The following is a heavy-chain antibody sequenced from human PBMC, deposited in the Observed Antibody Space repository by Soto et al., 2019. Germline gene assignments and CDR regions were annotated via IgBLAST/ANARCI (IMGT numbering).Heavy chain of an antibody. CDR1: GGSSSSCYS. D-gene: IGHD5-12*01. J-gene: IGHJ4*02. CDR3: ARDGPYSGYEFDC. CDR2: IYHSGIV. Sequence: SETLSLTCSVGGGSSSSCYSWSWDHQSPGKGLEWVGEIYHSGIVNYTPSLKSRVTISVDRSKKQFSLKLTSVTAADTALYYCARDGPYSGYEFDCWGQGTLVTVSS. V-gene: IGHV4-4*02.